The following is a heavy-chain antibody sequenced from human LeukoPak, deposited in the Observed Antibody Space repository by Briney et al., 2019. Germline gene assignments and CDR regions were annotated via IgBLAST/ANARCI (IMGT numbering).Heavy chain of an antibody. V-gene: IGHV3-21*01. D-gene: IGHD4-17*01. CDR1: GFTFSSYA. J-gene: IGHJ4*02. Sequence: PGGSLRLSCAASGFTFSSYAMNWVRQAPGKGLEWVSSFGTRSTSIYYARSVTGRFIIFRDNAKNSLYLQMNSLRAEDTAVYYCARVNDYGDYEVDYWGQGTLVTVSS. CDR2: FGTRSTSI. CDR3: ARVNDYGDYEVDY.